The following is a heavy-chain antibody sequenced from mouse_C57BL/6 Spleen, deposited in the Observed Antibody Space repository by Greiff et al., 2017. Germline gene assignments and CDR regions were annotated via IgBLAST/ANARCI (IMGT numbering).Heavy chain of an antibody. Sequence: VQLKQSGAELVKPGASVTLSCTASGFNIKDYYMHWVKQRTEQGLEWIGRIDPEDGETKYAPKFQGKATITADTSSNTAYLQLSSLTSEDTAVYYCAREDDYEEGYYYAMDYWGQGTSVTVSS. CDR2: IDPEDGET. CDR1: GFNIKDYY. CDR3: AREDDYEEGYYYAMDY. J-gene: IGHJ4*01. D-gene: IGHD2-4*01. V-gene: IGHV14-2*01.